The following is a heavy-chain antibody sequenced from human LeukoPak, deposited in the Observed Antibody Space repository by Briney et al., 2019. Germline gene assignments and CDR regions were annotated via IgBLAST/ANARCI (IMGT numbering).Heavy chain of an antibody. J-gene: IGHJ4*02. V-gene: IGHV6-1*01. D-gene: IGHD6-19*01. CDR3: ARDLGTTGWHTFDY. CDR2: TYYRSKWYN. CDR1: GDSVSSKNGA. Sequence: SQTPSLTCAVSGDSVSSKNGAWNWIRQSPTRGLEWLGRTYYRSKWYNDYAESMEGRMTISQDTSKTQNSLHLHSLTPDDTAVYYRARDLGTTGWHTFDYWGQGTLVTVSS.